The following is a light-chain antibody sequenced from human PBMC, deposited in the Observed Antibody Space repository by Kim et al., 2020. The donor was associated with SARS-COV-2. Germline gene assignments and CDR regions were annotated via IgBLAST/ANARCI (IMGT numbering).Light chain of an antibody. J-gene: IGLJ3*02. Sequence: QPVLTQSPSASASLGASVKLTCTLSSGHSTYAIAWHQQQPEKGPRYLMQVNRDGSHYKGDGIPDRFSGSSSGAERSLTISSLQSEDEADYYCQTWDAAGRVFGGGTQLTVL. V-gene: IGLV4-69*01. CDR1: SGHSTYA. CDR3: QTWDAAGRV. CDR2: VNRDGSH.